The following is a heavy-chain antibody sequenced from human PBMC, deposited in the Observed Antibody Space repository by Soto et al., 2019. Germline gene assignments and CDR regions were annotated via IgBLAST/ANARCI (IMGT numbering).Heavy chain of an antibody. D-gene: IGHD3-9*01. CDR1: RYTFTTYA. Sequence: ASVKASCKASRYTFTTYAMHWVRQAPGQRLEWMAWINAGNGNTKYSQKFQGRVTITRDTSANTAYMELSSLRSEDAAVYYCARASATYDVLTGYYLAHWGQGTLVTVSS. CDR2: INAGNGNT. V-gene: IGHV1-3*01. J-gene: IGHJ4*02. CDR3: ARASATYDVLTGYYLAH.